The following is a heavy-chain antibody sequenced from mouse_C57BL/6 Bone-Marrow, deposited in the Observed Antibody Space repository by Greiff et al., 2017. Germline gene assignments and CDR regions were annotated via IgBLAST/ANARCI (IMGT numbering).Heavy chain of an antibody. J-gene: IGHJ3*01. CDR1: GYTFTSYW. CDR2: IYPSDSET. D-gene: IGHD1-1*01. Sequence: QVQLQQPGAELVRPGSSVKLSCKASGYTFTSYWMDWVKQRPGQGLEWIGNIYPSDSETHYNQKFKDKATLTVDKSTRTVYMQLSSLTSEDSEVYYCARRYYGSIEGFAYWGQGTLVTVST. V-gene: IGHV1-61*01. CDR3: ARRYYGSIEGFAY.